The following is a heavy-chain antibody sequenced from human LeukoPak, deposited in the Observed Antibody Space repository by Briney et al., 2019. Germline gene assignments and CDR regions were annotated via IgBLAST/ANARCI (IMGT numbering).Heavy chain of an antibody. CDR2: ISYDGSNK. V-gene: IGHV3-30*18. CDR1: GFIFSSYG. Sequence: GRSLRLSCAASGFIFSSYGMHWVRQAPGKGLEWVAVISYDGSNKYYADSVKGRFTISRDNSKNTLYLQMNSLRAEDTAVYYCAKDLRGSLAFDIWGQGTMVTVSS. CDR3: AKDLRGSLAFDI. J-gene: IGHJ3*02.